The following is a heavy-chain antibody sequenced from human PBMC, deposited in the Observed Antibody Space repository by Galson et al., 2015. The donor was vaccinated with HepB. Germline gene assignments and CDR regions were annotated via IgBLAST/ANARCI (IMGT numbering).Heavy chain of an antibody. CDR3: ARIRGMPATAILGDFDY. CDR1: GFTFSSYG. V-gene: IGHV3-33*01. Sequence: SLRLSCAASGFTFSSYGMHWVRQAPGKGLEWVAVIWYGGSNKYYADSVKGRLTISRDNSKNTLYLQMNSLRAEDTAVYYCARIRGMPATAILGDFDYWGPGTLVTASS. J-gene: IGHJ4*02. CDR2: IWYGGSNK. D-gene: IGHD2-2*02.